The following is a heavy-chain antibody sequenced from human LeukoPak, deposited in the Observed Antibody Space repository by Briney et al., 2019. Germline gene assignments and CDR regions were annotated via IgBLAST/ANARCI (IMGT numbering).Heavy chain of an antibody. CDR3: ATHTGYSSSWDPRHDY. Sequence: ASVKVSCKASGYTFSNYAMHWVRQAPGQRLEWMGWINAGNGDTKYSQKFQGRVTITWDTSATAAHLELSSLRSDDTAVYYCATHTGYSSSWDPRHDYWGQGTLVTVSS. CDR1: GYTFSNYA. CDR2: INAGNGDT. J-gene: IGHJ4*02. V-gene: IGHV1-3*01. D-gene: IGHD6-13*01.